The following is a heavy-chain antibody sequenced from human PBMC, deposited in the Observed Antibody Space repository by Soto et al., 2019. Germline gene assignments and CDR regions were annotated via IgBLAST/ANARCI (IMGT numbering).Heavy chain of an antibody. CDR1: GYTFTDYD. V-gene: IGHV1-8*01. D-gene: IGHD2-15*01. J-gene: IGHJ5*02. CDR3: ARVAVAARPRWYNWFDP. Sequence: QEQLVQSGAGVKKPGASVKVSCKTSGYTFTDYDINWVRQATGQGLEWIGWMNPNSGETGYAQKFQGRVTMTRSASLSTAYLELSSLSSEDTAVYYCARVAVAARPRWYNWFDPWGQGTLVTVSS. CDR2: MNPNSGET.